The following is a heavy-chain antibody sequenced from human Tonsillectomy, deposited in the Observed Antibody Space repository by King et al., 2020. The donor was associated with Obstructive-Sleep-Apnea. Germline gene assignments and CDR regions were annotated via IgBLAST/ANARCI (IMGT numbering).Heavy chain of an antibody. CDR1: GYTFNRYG. D-gene: IGHD3-9*01. CDR2: ISAYNGNT. CDR3: ARDRYYDILTGYQNWFDP. J-gene: IGHJ5*02. V-gene: IGHV1-18*01. Sequence: VQLVESGAEVKKPGASVKVSCKASGYTFNRYGISWVRQAPGQGLEWMGWISAYNGNTNYAQKFQGRVTMTTDTSTSTAYMELRSLRSDDTAVYYCARDRYYDILTGYQNWFDPWGQGTLVTVSS.